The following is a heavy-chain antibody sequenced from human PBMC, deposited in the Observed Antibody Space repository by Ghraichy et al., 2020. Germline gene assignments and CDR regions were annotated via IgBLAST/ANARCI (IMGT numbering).Heavy chain of an antibody. CDR2: INQDGREK. D-gene: IGHD3-10*01. CDR1: GLIFSSYW. Sequence: GGSLRLSCAASGLIFSSYWMTWVRQAPGKGLEWVANINQDGREKYYVGSVKGRFTISRDNAKNSLYLQMNNLSAKDTAVYYCSSGDTFDIWGRGTMVTVSS. CDR3: SSGDTFDI. V-gene: IGHV3-7*03. J-gene: IGHJ3*02.